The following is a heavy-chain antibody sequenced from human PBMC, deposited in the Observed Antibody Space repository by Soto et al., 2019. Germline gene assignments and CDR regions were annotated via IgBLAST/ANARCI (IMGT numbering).Heavy chain of an antibody. Sequence: PGESLKISCTASGYNFDTYWIGWVRQMPGKGPGWMGMVYPGDSDTRYSPSFQGQVTISADKSINTAYLQWSSLKASDTAVYYCARDLDYGANSDWFDPWGQGTLVTVSS. J-gene: IGHJ5*02. V-gene: IGHV5-51*01. CDR1: GYNFDTYW. CDR3: ARDLDYGANSDWFDP. CDR2: VYPGDSDT. D-gene: IGHD4-17*01.